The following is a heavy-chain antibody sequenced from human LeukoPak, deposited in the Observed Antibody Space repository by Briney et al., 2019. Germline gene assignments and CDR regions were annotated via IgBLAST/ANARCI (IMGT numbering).Heavy chain of an antibody. CDR1: GYSFTNYW. Sequence: PGESLKISCKGSGYSFTNYWIGWVRQMLGKGLEWMGIIYPGDSDTRNSPSFQGQVTISADKSITTAYLQWSSLKASDTAMYYCARVSSSGRYFDYWGQGTLVTVSS. CDR3: ARVSSSGRYFDY. V-gene: IGHV5-51*01. D-gene: IGHD6-6*01. J-gene: IGHJ4*02. CDR2: IYPGDSDT.